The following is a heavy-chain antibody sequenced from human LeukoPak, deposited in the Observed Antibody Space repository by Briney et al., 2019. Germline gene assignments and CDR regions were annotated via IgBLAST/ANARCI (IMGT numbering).Heavy chain of an antibody. CDR3: ARQGGMATSRFGY. CDR2: IYSGGST. J-gene: IGHJ4*02. Sequence: GGSLRLSCAASGFTVSSNYMSWVRQAPGKGLEWVSVIYSGGSTYYADSVKGRFTISRDNSKNTLYLQMNSLRAEDTAVYYCARQGGMATSRFGYWGQGTLVTVSS. V-gene: IGHV3-53*01. D-gene: IGHD5-24*01. CDR1: GFTVSSNY.